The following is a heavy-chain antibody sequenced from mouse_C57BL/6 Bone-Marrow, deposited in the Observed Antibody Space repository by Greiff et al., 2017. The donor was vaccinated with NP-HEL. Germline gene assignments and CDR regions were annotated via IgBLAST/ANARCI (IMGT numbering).Heavy chain of an antibody. CDR2: INPSSGYT. V-gene: IGHV1-4*01. Sequence: VQLVESGAELARPGASVKMSCKASGYTFTSYTMHWVTQRPGQGLEWIGYINPSSGYTKYNQKFKDKATLTADKSSSTDYMQLSSLTSDDSAVYYCARWLDGNYYAMDCWGQGTSVTVSS. CDR3: ARWLDGNYYAMDC. D-gene: IGHD1-1*01. CDR1: GYTFTSYT. J-gene: IGHJ4*01.